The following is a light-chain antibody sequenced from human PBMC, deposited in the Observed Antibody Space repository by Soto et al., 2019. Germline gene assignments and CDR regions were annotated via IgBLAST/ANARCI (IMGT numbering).Light chain of an antibody. CDR3: QSYDSGLSGYV. J-gene: IGLJ1*01. CDR1: SSNIGADYV. Sequence: QPVLTQPPSVSGAPGQRVTISCTGSSSNIGADYVVHWYQQLPGKAPKLLIYGNNNRPSGVPDRFSGSNSGTSASLAITGLQAEDEADYYCQSYDSGLSGYVFGTGTKLTVL. V-gene: IGLV1-40*01. CDR2: GNN.